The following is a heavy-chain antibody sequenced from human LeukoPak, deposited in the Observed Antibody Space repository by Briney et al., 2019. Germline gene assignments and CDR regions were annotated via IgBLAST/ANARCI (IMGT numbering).Heavy chain of an antibody. V-gene: IGHV3-15*07. Sequence: GGSLRLSCEGSGFTFNNYAMNWVRQAPGKGLQWVGRIHSKTHGGATEYDTPVKGRFIISRDDSKNTLYLQMNSLKTEDTAVYYCTTGDARGGSRSANFDCWGQGTLVTVSS. D-gene: IGHD3-10*01. CDR2: IHSKTHGGAT. CDR3: TTGDARGGSRSANFDC. CDR1: GFTFNNYA. J-gene: IGHJ4*02.